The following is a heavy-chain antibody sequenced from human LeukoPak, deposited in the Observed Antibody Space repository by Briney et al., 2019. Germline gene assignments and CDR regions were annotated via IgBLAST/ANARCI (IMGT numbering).Heavy chain of an antibody. CDR2: INPNSDGT. V-gene: IGHV1-2*04. Sequence: ASVKVSCKASGYTFTGYYMHWVRQAPGQGLEWMGWINPNSDGTNYAQKFQGWVTMTRDTSISTAYMELSRLRSDDTAVYYCARESYGDYSFRWGMDVWGKGTTVTVSS. D-gene: IGHD4-17*01. CDR1: GYTFTGYY. CDR3: ARESYGDYSFRWGMDV. J-gene: IGHJ6*04.